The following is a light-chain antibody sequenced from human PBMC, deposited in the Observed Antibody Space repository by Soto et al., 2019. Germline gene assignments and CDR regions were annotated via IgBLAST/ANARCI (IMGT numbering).Light chain of an antibody. CDR1: QGISSY. Sequence: DIQLTQSPSFLSASVGDRVTITCRASQGISSYLAWYQQKPGKAPKLLIYAASTLQSGVPSRFSGSGSGTEFTLTISSLQPEDFATYYCQQLNSYPRRIFGGGTKVEIK. J-gene: IGKJ4*01. V-gene: IGKV1-9*01. CDR2: AAS. CDR3: QQLNSYPRRI.